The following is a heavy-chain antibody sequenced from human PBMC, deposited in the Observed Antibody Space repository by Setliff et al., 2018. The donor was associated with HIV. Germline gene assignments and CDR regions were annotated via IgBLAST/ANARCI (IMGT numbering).Heavy chain of an antibody. J-gene: IGHJ6*03. CDR1: GGTFSSYA. CDR3: VRGVQSPPHYSYYYMDV. Sequence: SVKVSCKASGGTFSSYAISWVRQAPGQGLEWMGGIIPIFGTTNYAQKFQGRVTITTDESTTTAYMELSSLRFDDTAMYYCVRGVQSPPHYSYYYMDVWGEGTMVTVSS. CDR2: IIPIFGTT. V-gene: IGHV1-69*05. D-gene: IGHD3-3*01.